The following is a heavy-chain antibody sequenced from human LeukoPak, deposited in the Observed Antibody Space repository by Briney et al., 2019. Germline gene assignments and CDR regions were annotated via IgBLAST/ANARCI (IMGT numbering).Heavy chain of an antibody. D-gene: IGHD2-21*02. V-gene: IGHV4-38-2*01. J-gene: IGHJ5*02. CDR1: GYSISSGDY. CDR2: IYHSGST. CDR3: ARNTTEVVTAKWFDP. Sequence: PSETLSLTCAVSGYSISSGDYWGWIRHPPGKGLEWIGSIYHSGSTHYNPSLKSRVTISVDTSKNQFSLKLSSVTAADTAVYYCARNTTEVVTAKWFDPWGQGTLVTVSS.